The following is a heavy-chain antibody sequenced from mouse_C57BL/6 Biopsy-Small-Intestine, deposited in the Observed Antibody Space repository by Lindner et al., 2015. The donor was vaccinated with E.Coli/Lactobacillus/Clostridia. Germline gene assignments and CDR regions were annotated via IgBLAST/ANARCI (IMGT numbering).Heavy chain of an antibody. CDR3: ARLGAPWYFDV. D-gene: IGHD3-3*01. J-gene: IGHJ1*03. Sequence: VQLQESGPELVKPGASVKISCKASGYAFSSSWMNWVKQRPGKGLEWIGQIYPGDGDTNYNGKFKGKATLTADKSSSTAYMQLSSLTSEDSAVYFCARLGAPWYFDVWGTGTTVTVSS. V-gene: IGHV1-80*01. CDR2: IYPGDGDT. CDR1: GYAFSSSW.